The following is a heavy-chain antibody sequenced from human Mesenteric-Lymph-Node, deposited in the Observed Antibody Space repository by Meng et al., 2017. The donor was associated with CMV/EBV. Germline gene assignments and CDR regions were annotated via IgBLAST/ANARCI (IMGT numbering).Heavy chain of an antibody. D-gene: IGHD3-22*01. V-gene: IGHV3-48*04. CDR3: VRDYYDSSGYRGDFDY. J-gene: IGHJ4*02. CDR2: ISSGGDTI. Sequence: GGSLRLSCAASGFTFTAYSMNWVRQAPGKGLEWVSYISSGGDTIYYADSVKGRFTISRDNVRNSLYLQMNTLRAEDTAVYYCVRDYYDSSGYRGDFDYWGQGTLVTVSS. CDR1: GFTFTAYS.